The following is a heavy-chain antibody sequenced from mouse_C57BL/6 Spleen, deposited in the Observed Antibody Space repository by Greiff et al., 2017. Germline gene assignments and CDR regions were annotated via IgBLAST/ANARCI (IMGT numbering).Heavy chain of an antibody. CDR1: GYTFTGYW. V-gene: IGHV1-9*01. CDR2: ILPGSGST. D-gene: IGHD1-1*02. CDR3: ARKDYSYAMDY. Sequence: QVQLQQSGAELMKPGASMKLSCTATGYTFTGYWMEWVQQRPGHGLEWIGEILPGSGSTNYNEKFKGKATFTADTSSNTAYMQLSSLTTEDSAIYYCARKDYSYAMDYWGQGTSVTVSS. J-gene: IGHJ4*01.